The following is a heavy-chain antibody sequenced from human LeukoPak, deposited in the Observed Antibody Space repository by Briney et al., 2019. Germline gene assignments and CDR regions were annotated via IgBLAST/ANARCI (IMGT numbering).Heavy chain of an antibody. CDR2: IYTSGST. CDR3: ARSPEYYYDSSGYYLDYFDY. D-gene: IGHD3-22*01. J-gene: IGHJ4*02. Sequence: KPSETLSLTCTVSGGSISSYYWSWIRQPAGKGLEWIGRIYTSGSTDYNPSLKSRVTMSVDTSKNQFSLKLSSVTAADTAVYYCARSPEYYYDSSGYYLDYFDYWGQGTLVTVSS. CDR1: GGSISSYY. V-gene: IGHV4-4*07.